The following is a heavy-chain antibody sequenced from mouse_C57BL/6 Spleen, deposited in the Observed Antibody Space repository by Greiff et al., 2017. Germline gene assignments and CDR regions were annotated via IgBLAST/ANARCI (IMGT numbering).Heavy chain of an antibody. Sequence: VQLQQSGPELVKPGASVKISCKASGYAFSSSWMNWVKQRTGKGLEWIGRIYPGDGDTNYNGKFKGKDTLTADKSSSTAYMQLSSLTSEDSAVYFCARDYDYAMDYWGQGTSVTVSS. CDR2: IYPGDGDT. J-gene: IGHJ4*01. CDR1: GYAFSSSW. CDR3: ARDYDYAMDY. D-gene: IGHD2-4*01. V-gene: IGHV1-82*01.